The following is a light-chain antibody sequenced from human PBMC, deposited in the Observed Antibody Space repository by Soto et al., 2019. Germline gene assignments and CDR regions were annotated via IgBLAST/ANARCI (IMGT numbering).Light chain of an antibody. V-gene: IGKV1-9*01. CDR1: QGISSY. CDR3: QQYGTSEII. Sequence: IQLTQSPSSLSASVGDRVTITCRASQGISSYLAWYQQKPGKAPKLLIYAASTLQSGVPSRFSGSGSGTDFTLTISRLEPEDFAVFFCQQYGTSEIIFGQGTRLEIK. J-gene: IGKJ5*01. CDR2: AAS.